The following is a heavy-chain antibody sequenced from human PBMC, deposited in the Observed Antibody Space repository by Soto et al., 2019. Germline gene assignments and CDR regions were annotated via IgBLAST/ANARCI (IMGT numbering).Heavy chain of an antibody. V-gene: IGHV4-38-2*02. CDR2: MYHSGST. J-gene: IGHJ4*02. D-gene: IGHD1-26*01. CDR3: VRDYSESSFDY. CDR1: GYSISSGYY. Sequence: SETLSLTCAVSGYSISSGYYWGWIRQPPGNGLQWIGSMYHSGSTDYYPSLRSRITISVDTSKSRFSQELRSATAADTAVYYCVRDYSESSFDYWGQGTLVTVPS.